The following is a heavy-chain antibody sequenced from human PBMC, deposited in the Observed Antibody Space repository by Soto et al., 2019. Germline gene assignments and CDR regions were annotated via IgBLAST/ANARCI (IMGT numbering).Heavy chain of an antibody. D-gene: IGHD3-3*01. V-gene: IGHV3-15*07. CDR1: GFTFSNAW. Sequence: EVQLVESGGGLVKPGGSLRLSCAASGFTFSNAWMNWVRQAPGKGLEWVGRIKSKTDGGTTDYAAPVKGRFTISRDDSKNTLYLQMNSLKTEDTAVYYCTPRTYYDFWSGEKDYWGQGTLVTVSS. CDR2: IKSKTDGGTT. CDR3: TPRTYYDFWSGEKDY. J-gene: IGHJ4*02.